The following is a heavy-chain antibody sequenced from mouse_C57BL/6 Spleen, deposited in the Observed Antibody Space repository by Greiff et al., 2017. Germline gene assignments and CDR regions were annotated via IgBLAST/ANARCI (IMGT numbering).Heavy chain of an antibody. V-gene: IGHV1-61*01. CDR3: ARSGYYGSSSYAMDY. CDR1: GYTFTSYW. CDR2: IYPSDSET. D-gene: IGHD1-1*01. Sequence: VQLQQPGAELVRPGSSVKLSCKASGYTFTSYWLDWVKQRPGQGLEWIGNIYPSDSETHYNQKFKDKATLTVDKSSSSAYMQLSSLTSEDSAVYSCARSGYYGSSSYAMDYWGQGTSVTVSS. J-gene: IGHJ4*01.